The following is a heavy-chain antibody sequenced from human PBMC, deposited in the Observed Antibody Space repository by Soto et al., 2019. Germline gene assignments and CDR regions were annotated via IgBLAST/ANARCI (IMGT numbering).Heavy chain of an antibody. CDR3: VCGGNFFVY. D-gene: IGHD3-16*01. J-gene: IGHJ4*02. V-gene: IGHV3-7*01. CDR1: GFTFSTHW. CDR2: INQDGSER. Sequence: EVQLVESGGGLVQPGGSLRLSCAASGFTFSTHWMTWVRQPPGKGLEWVANINQDGSERYYVDSVRGRFTISRDNAKNSLSLQMNSLRAEDTAVYYCVCGGNFFVYWGQGTLVTVSP.